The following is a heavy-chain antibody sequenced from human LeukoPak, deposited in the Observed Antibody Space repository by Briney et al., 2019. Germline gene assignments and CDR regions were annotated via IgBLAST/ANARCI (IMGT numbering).Heavy chain of an antibody. Sequence: SETLSLTCSVSGGSISGYYWTWIRQPPGKELEWIGYKYYSGSTNYNPSLKSRLTISVDTSKNQISLKLTSVTAADAAIYYCARRKGSGILDAFDFWGQGTLVTVSS. J-gene: IGHJ3*01. CDR2: KYYSGST. CDR1: GGSISGYY. D-gene: IGHD3-10*01. CDR3: ARRKGSGILDAFDF. V-gene: IGHV4-59*08.